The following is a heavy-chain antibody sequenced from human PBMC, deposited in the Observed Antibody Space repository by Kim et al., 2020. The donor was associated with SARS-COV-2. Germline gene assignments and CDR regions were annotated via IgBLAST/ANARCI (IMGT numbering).Heavy chain of an antibody. V-gene: IGHV3-30*03. Sequence: GGSLRLSCAASGFTFNTLGIHWVRQAPGTGLEWVGVIAYDGSNKFYGNSVKGRFTISRDNSKNTVFLEMNRLRTEDTAVYYCATDGIRGVINPLYYFDNWGQGTLVTVSS. CDR1: GFTFNTLG. D-gene: IGHD3-10*01. CDR2: IAYDGSNK. J-gene: IGHJ4*02. CDR3: ATDGIRGVINPLYYFDN.